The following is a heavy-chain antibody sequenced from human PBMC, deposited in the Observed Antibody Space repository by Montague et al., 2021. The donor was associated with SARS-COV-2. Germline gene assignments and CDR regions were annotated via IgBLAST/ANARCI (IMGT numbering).Heavy chain of an antibody. V-gene: IGHV6-1*01. J-gene: IGHJ4*02. Sequence: CAISGDSVASNIATWNWDRQSPSRGLEWVVRSYYRSKWYNDYAVSVKSRITINPDTSKNQISLQLNSVTPEDTAVYYCARTSASSDYWGQGTLVTVSS. CDR2: SYYRSKWYN. CDR1: GDSVASNIAT. D-gene: IGHD1-26*01. CDR3: ARTSASSDY.